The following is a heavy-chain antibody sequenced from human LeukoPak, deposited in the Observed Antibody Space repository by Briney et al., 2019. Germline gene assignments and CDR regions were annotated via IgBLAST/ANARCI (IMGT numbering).Heavy chain of an antibody. CDR1: GFIFNTFG. D-gene: IGHD3-10*02. V-gene: IGHV3-21*01. CDR3: ARGSGIVSMWDYFDY. Sequence: PGGSLRLSCSASGFIFNTFGMNWVRQAPGKGLEWVSSITSTTTYTYYADSVKGRFTISRDNAKNALFLQMNSLRAEDTAVYYCARGSGIVSMWDYFDYWGQGTLVTVSS. J-gene: IGHJ4*02. CDR2: ITSTTTYT.